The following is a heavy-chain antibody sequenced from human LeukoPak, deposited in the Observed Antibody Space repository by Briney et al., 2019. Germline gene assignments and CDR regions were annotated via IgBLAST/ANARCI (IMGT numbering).Heavy chain of an antibody. D-gene: IGHD3-10*01. V-gene: IGHV3-23*01. J-gene: IGHJ4*02. CDR3: AKASGPYWGYGSGSYRVDY. CDR1: GFTFSSYA. CDR2: ISGSGGGGST. Sequence: GGSLRLSCAASGFTFSSYAMSWVRQAPGKGLEWVSAISGSGGGGSTYYADSVKGRFTISRDNSKNTLYLQMNSLRAEDTAVYYCAKASGPYWGYGSGSYRVDYWGQGTLVTVSS.